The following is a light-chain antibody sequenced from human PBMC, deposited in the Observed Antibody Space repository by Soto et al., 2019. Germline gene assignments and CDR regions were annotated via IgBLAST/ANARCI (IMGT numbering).Light chain of an antibody. V-gene: IGKV3-15*01. CDR2: STS. CDR3: QQYNNGPPDT. Sequence: EIVMTQSPATLSVSPGERATLSCRASQSVSSNLAWYQQKPGQAPRLLIYSTSTRAPDIPVRFSASGSGTEFTLTISSLHSEDSAVYFCQQYNNGPPDTCGQGTRLEI. J-gene: IGKJ5*01. CDR1: QSVSSN.